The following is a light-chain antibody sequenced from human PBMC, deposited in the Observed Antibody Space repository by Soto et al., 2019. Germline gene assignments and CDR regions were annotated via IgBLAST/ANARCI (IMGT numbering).Light chain of an antibody. V-gene: IGKV1-27*01. CDR2: AAS. Sequence: DIQMTQSPSSLSASLGDRVTITCRASQGISVYLAWFQQKPGKVPKLLIYAASTLQSGVPSRFSGSGSGTDFTLTISSLQPEDVATYYCQKYNSAPLTFGRGTKVEIK. CDR1: QGISVY. CDR3: QKYNSAPLT. J-gene: IGKJ4*01.